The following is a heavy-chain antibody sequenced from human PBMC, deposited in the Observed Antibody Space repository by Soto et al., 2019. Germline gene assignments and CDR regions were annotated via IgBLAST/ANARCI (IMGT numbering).Heavy chain of an antibody. CDR2: ITWNNNNI. D-gene: IGHD3-10*01. Sequence: EVQLVESGGSLVQPGRSLRLSCAASGFTFDDYAMHWARQAPGKGLEWVSGITWNNNNIGYADSVKGRFNISRGNANNSLYLQINSLRAEDTALYYCVRGTTGSTRSMDVWGQGTTVTVSS. CDR1: GFTFDDYA. J-gene: IGHJ6*02. V-gene: IGHV3-9*01. CDR3: VRGTTGSTRSMDV.